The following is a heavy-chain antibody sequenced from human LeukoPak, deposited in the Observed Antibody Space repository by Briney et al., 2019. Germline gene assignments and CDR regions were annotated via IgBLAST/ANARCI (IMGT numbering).Heavy chain of an antibody. Sequence: PSETLSLTCTVSGGPISAYYWSWIRQPAGKGLEWIGRMYISGETNYNPSLKSRVTVSLDTSKNHFSLKMNFVTAADTAVYYCASGIQGAGNNYWGQGTLVTVSS. D-gene: IGHD6-19*01. J-gene: IGHJ4*02. CDR1: GGPISAYY. V-gene: IGHV4-4*07. CDR3: ASGIQGAGNNY. CDR2: MYISGET.